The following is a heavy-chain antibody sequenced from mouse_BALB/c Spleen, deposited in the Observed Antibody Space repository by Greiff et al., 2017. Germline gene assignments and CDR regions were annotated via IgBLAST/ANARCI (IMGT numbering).Heavy chain of an antibody. V-gene: IGHV2-6-4*01. CDR3: ASDLYGSSYAMDY. Sequence: VHLVESGPGLVAPSQSLSITCTVSGFSLYRYSVHWVRQPPGKGLEWLGMIWGGGSTDYNSALKSRLSISKDNSKSQVFLKMNSLQTDDTAMYYCASDLYGSSYAMDYWGQGTSVTVSS. D-gene: IGHD1-1*01. J-gene: IGHJ4*01. CDR2: IWGGGST. CDR1: GFSLYRYS.